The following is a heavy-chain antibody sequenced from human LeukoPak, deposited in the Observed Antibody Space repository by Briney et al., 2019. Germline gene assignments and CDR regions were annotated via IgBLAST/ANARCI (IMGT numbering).Heavy chain of an antibody. D-gene: IGHD3-10*01. CDR3: ARATMVRGVIEFDY. V-gene: IGHV4-38-2*02. J-gene: IGHJ4*02. Sequence: SETLSLTCTVSGYSISSGYYWGWIRQPPGKGLEWIGSIYHSGSTYYNPSLKSRVTISVDTSKNQFSLKLSSVTAADTAVYYCARATMVRGVIEFDYWGQGTLVTVSS. CDR1: GYSISSGYY. CDR2: IYHSGST.